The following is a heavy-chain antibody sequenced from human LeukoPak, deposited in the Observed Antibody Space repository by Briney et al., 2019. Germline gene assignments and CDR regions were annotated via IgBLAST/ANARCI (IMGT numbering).Heavy chain of an antibody. D-gene: IGHD6-19*01. J-gene: IGHJ3*02. Sequence: PSETLSLTCTVSGDSISGYHWSWIRQPAGKGLEWIGRIYASGTINYNPSLKSRVTMSVDRSKNQFSLKVKSVTAADTAVYYCAGDGSDIAVAGTPLAESFDIWGQGTMVTVSS. V-gene: IGHV4-4*07. CDR1: GDSISGYH. CDR2: IYASGTI. CDR3: AGDGSDIAVAGTPLAESFDI.